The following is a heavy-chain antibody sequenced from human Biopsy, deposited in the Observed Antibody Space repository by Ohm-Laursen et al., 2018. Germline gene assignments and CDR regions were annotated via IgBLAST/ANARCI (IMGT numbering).Heavy chain of an antibody. V-gene: IGHV4-39*01. CDR3: ARHPTGFWFDP. CDR2: IYNTETT. Sequence: PGTLSLTCTVSGGSISSSTTYYWAWLCQPPGKGLEWIGSIYNTETTFYNPSLKSRVTISVNTSTNQVSLKVSSVTAADTALYFCARHPTGFWFDPWGHGTLVTVSS. CDR1: GGSISSSTTYY. J-gene: IGHJ5*02.